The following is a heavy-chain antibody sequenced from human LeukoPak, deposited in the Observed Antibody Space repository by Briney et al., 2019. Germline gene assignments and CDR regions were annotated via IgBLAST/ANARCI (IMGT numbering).Heavy chain of an antibody. Sequence: ASVTVSCMASGYTFTGYYMHWVRQAPGQGLEWMGWINPNSGGTNYAQKFQGRVTMTRDTSISTAYMELSRLRSDDTAVYYCARTGYYGSGSPYYYGMDVWGQGTTVTVSS. J-gene: IGHJ6*02. CDR3: ARTGYYGSGSPYYYGMDV. CDR2: INPNSGGT. V-gene: IGHV1-2*02. CDR1: GYTFTGYY. D-gene: IGHD3-10*01.